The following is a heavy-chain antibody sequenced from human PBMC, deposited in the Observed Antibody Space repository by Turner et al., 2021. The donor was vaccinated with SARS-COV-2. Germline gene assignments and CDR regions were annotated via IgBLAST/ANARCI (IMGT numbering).Heavy chain of an antibody. CDR3: AREPFTYYYDSSGNWFDP. J-gene: IGHJ5*02. CDR1: GYTVASYG. D-gene: IGHD3-22*01. CDR2: ISAYNVNT. V-gene: IGHV1-18*01. Sequence: QVQLVQSGAEVKKPGASVKVSCKASGYTVASYGISWVRQAPGQGLEWMGWISAYNVNTNYAQKLQGRVTMTTDTSTSTAYMELRSLRSDDTAVYYCAREPFTYYYDSSGNWFDPWGQGTLVTVSS.